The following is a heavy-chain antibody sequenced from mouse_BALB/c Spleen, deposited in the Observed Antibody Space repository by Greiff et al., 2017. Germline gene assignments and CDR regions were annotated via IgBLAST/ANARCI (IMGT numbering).Heavy chain of an antibody. Sequence: DVQLQESGGGLVKPGGSLKLSCAASGFTFSDYYMYWVRQTPEKRLEWVATISDGGSYTYYPDSVKGRFTISRDNAKNNLYLQMSSLKSEDTAMYYCARDKVPYYYAMDYWGQGTSVTVSS. J-gene: IGHJ4*01. CDR2: ISDGGSYT. D-gene: IGHD2-14*01. CDR1: GFTFSDYY. CDR3: ARDKVPYYYAMDY. V-gene: IGHV5-4*02.